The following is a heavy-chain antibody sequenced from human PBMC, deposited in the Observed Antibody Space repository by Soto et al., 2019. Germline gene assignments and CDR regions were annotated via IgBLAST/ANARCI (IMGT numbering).Heavy chain of an antibody. Sequence: GGSLRLSCAAFGFTVSSNYINWVRQAPGKGLEWVSVIYDGGSTSYADAVKGRFTISRDNSKNTLYLQMNSLKAEDTAVYYCARVVVVPAAIHLTQHYYYYGMDVWGQGTTVTVSS. D-gene: IGHD2-2*02. CDR1: GFTVSSNY. CDR2: IYDGGST. V-gene: IGHV3-53*01. J-gene: IGHJ6*02. CDR3: ARVVVVPAAIHLTQHYYYYGMDV.